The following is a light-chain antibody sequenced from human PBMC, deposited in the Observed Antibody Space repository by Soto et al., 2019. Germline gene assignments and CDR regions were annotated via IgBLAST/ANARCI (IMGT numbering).Light chain of an antibody. V-gene: IGLV2-14*03. CDR1: SSDVGAYIF. CDR2: DII. J-gene: IGLJ1*01. Sequence: QSVLTQPASVSGSPGQSITISCTVTSSDVGAYIFVSWYQQHPGKAPKLMIYDIINRPSGVSNRFSGSKSGNTASLTISGLQAEDEADYYCVSFTTSRSYVFGTGTKVTVL. CDR3: VSFTTSRSYV.